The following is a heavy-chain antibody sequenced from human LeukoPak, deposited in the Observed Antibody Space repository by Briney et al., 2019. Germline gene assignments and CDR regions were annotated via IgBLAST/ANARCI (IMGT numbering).Heavy chain of an antibody. J-gene: IGHJ4*02. CDR1: GFTFSGSD. Sequence: GGSLTLSCAASGFTFSGSDIHWVRQASGKGLEWVGRVQTKPKSYATAYAASLKGRFIISRDDSVNTAYLQMNSLRTEDTAVYYCTTYRSGHYWGQGTLVTVSS. D-gene: IGHD6-19*01. V-gene: IGHV3-73*01. CDR3: TTYRSGHY. CDR2: VQTKPKSYAT.